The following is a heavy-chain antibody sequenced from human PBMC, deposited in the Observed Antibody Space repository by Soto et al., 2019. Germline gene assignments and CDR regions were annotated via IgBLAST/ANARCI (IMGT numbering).Heavy chain of an antibody. Sequence: PVGSLRLSCAASGFTFSSYAMSWVRQAPGKGLEWVSTISGSGSSTYYADSVKGRFTISRDNSKKTLYVQMNSPRAEDTAVYYCAKMSDFWSGSPTYHFDYWGQGTQVTVSS. D-gene: IGHD3-3*01. CDR1: GFTFSSYA. V-gene: IGHV3-23*01. CDR2: ISGSGSST. CDR3: AKMSDFWSGSPTYHFDY. J-gene: IGHJ4*02.